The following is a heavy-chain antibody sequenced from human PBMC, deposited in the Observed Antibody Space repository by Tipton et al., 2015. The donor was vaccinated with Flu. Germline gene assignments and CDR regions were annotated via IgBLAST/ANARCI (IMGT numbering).Heavy chain of an antibody. Sequence: RSLGLSCAASGFTFSSYGMHWVRQAPGKGLEWVAVIWYDGSNKYHADSVKGRFTISRDNSKNTLYLQMNSLRAEDTAVYYCAKAYGSGRVYYYGMDVWGQGTTVTVSS. CDR2: IWYDGSNK. V-gene: IGHV3-33*06. J-gene: IGHJ6*02. CDR3: AKAYGSGRVYYYGMDV. CDR1: GFTFSSYG. D-gene: IGHD3-10*01.